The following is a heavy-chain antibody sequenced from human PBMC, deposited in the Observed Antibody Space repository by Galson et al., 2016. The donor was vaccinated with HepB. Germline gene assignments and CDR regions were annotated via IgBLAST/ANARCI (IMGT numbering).Heavy chain of an antibody. CDR3: ARGGYYGSGHYYGMDV. CDR2: INPSGGST. D-gene: IGHD3-10*01. V-gene: IGHV1-46*01. Sequence: SVKVSCKASGYTFTSYYTHWVRQAPGQGLEWMGIINPSGGSTSYAQKFQGRVTMTRDTSTSTIYMELSSLRTEDTAVYYCARGGYYGSGHYYGMDVWGQGTTVTVSS. J-gene: IGHJ6*02. CDR1: GYTFTSYY.